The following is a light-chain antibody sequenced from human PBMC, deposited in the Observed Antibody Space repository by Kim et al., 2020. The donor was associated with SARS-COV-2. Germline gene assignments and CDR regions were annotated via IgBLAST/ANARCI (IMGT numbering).Light chain of an antibody. CDR3: SSYTSSNTWI. V-gene: IGLV2-18*02. CDR2: EVS. CDR1: SSDVGSSNY. Sequence: QSALTQPASVSGSPGQSITISCTGTSSDVGSSNYVSWYQQPPGTAPKLMIFEVSNRPSGVPDRFSGSKSGNTASLTISGLQAEDEADYYCSSYTSSNTWIFGGGTQLTVL. J-gene: IGLJ2*01.